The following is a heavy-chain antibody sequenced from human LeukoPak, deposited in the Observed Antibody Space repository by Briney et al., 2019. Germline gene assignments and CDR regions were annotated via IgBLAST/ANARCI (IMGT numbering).Heavy chain of an antibody. J-gene: IGHJ3*02. CDR3: ASGPLWFGGIGDAFDI. Sequence: PGGSLRLSCAASGFTISSYGMHWVRQAPGKGLEWVAVIWYDGSNKYYADSVKGRFTISRDNSKNTLYLQMNSLRAEDTAVYYCASGPLWFGGIGDAFDIWGQGTMVTVSS. D-gene: IGHD3-10*01. V-gene: IGHV3-33*01. CDR2: IWYDGSNK. CDR1: GFTISSYG.